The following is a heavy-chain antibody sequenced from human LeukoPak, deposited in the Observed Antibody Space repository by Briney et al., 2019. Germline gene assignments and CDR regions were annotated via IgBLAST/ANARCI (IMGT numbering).Heavy chain of an antibody. CDR1: GFTFSSYS. CDR2: ISSSSSYI. V-gene: IGHV3-21*01. Sequence: GSLRLSCAASGFTFSSYSMNWVRQAPGKGLEWVSSISSSSSYIYYADSVKGRFTISRDNAKNSLYLQMNSLRAEDTAVYYCAREMIGGFYSSGPHAHGMDVWGQGTTVTVSS. D-gene: IGHD6-19*01. CDR3: AREMIGGFYSSGPHAHGMDV. J-gene: IGHJ6*02.